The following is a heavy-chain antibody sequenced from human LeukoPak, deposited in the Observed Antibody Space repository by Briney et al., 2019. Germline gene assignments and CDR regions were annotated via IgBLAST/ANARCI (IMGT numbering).Heavy chain of an antibody. V-gene: IGHV3-21*01. CDR2: ISSSNSYI. CDR1: GFTFSSYS. D-gene: IGHD6-19*01. J-gene: IGHJ4*02. CDR3: ARDRRSGGFTSNNY. Sequence: GGSLRLSCAASGFTFSSYSMNWVRQAPGKGLEWVSSISSSNSYIYYADSVKGRFTISRDNAKNSLYLQMSSLRAEDTAVYYCARDRRSGGFTSNNYWGQGTLVTVSS.